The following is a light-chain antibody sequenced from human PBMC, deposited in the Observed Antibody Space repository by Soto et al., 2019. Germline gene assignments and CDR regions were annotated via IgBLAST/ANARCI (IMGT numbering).Light chain of an antibody. CDR1: SSDVGLYDY. CDR3: NSYTSDRSYV. V-gene: IGLV2-14*01. J-gene: IGLJ1*01. Sequence: QSALTQPAPVSGSPGQSITISCTGTSSDVGLYDYVSWYQQHPGKAPQLMIYAVSNRPSGVSNRFSASKSGNTASLFISGLQAEDEADYYCNSYTSDRSYVFGSGTKVT. CDR2: AVS.